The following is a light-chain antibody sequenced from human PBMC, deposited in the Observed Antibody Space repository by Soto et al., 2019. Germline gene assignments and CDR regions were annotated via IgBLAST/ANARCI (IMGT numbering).Light chain of an antibody. CDR1: SSDVGGYYY. Sequence: QSALTQPASVSGSPGQSITISCTGSSSDVGGYYYVSWYQQHSGKAPKLMIYEVTNRPSGVSNRFSGSKSGNTASLTISGLQPEDEADYYCSSYTSRTTYVFGTGTKVTVL. CDR2: EVT. CDR3: SSYTSRTTYV. V-gene: IGLV2-14*01. J-gene: IGLJ1*01.